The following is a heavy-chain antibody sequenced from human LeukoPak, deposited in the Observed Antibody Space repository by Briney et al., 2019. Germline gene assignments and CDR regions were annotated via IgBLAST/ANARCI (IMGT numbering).Heavy chain of an antibody. J-gene: IGHJ5*02. V-gene: IGHV4-61*05. CDR3: ARVSFIPAVNFGWWFDP. CDR1: GGSIRSSTYY. Sequence: SETLSLTCTVSGGSIRSSTYYWAWIRQPPGKGLEWIGYIYYSGNTNYNPSLKSRVTISVDTSKNQFSLKLSSVTAADTAVYYCARVSFIPAVNFGWWFDPWGQGTLVTVSS. D-gene: IGHD6-13*01. CDR2: IYYSGNT.